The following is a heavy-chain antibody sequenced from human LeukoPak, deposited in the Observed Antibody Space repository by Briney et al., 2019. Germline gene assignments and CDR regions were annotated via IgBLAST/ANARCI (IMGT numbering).Heavy chain of an antibody. V-gene: IGHV3-66*01. CDR2: IYGDGTT. J-gene: IGHJ4*02. CDR1: GLTVSSNY. Sequence: GGSLRLSCAASGLTVSSNYMSWVRQAPGKGVEWVSVIYGDGTTGYADSVKDRFIIFRDTSKDTLYLQMESPRVEDTAVYYCARDGIAMTLDYWGQGTLVIVSS. D-gene: IGHD2-2*01. CDR3: ARDGIAMTLDY.